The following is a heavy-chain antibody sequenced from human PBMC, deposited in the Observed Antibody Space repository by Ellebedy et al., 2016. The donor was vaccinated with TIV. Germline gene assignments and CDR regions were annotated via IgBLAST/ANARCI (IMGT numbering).Heavy chain of an antibody. CDR3: ARARYDILTGYSLSFDY. Sequence: MPSETLSLTCTVSGGSISSYYWSWIRQPPGKGLEWIGYIYYSGSTNYNTSLKSQVTISVDTSKNQFSLKLSSVTAADTAVYYCARARYDILTGYSLSFDYWGQGTLVTVSS. D-gene: IGHD3-9*01. CDR2: IYYSGST. V-gene: IGHV4-59*01. J-gene: IGHJ4*02. CDR1: GGSISSYY.